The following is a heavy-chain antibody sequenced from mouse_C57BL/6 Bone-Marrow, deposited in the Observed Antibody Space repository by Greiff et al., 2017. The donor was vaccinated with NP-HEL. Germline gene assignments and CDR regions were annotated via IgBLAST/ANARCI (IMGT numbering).Heavy chain of an antibody. J-gene: IGHJ2*01. Sequence: VQLQQSGAELVRPGTSVKVSCKASGYAFTNYLIEWVKQRPGQGLEWIGVINPGSGGTNYNEKFKGKATLTADKSSSTAYMQLSSLTSEDSAVYFCARDGGLYPAYWGQGTTLTVSS. D-gene: IGHD2-4*01. V-gene: IGHV1-54*01. CDR3: ARDGGLYPAY. CDR2: INPGSGGT. CDR1: GYAFTNYL.